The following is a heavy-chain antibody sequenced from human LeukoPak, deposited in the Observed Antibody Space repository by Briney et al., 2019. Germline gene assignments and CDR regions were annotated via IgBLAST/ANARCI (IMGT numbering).Heavy chain of an antibody. CDR3: AREYCNNGVCYYFDY. D-gene: IGHD2-8*01. CDR1: GGSISSYY. J-gene: IGHJ4*02. V-gene: IGHV4-4*07. Sequence: PSETLSLTCTVSGGSISSYYWSWIRQPAGKGLEWIGRVYTSGSTNYNPSLKSRGTMSVDTSKNQFSLKLSSVTAADTAVYYCAREYCNNGVCYYFDYWGQGTLVTVSS. CDR2: VYTSGST.